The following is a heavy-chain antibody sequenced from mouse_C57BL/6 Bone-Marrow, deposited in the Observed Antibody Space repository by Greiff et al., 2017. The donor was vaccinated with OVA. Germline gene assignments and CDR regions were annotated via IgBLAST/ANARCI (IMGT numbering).Heavy chain of an antibody. CDR3: ARYSSGDYYGMAY. D-gene: IGHD1-1*01. J-gene: IGHJ3*01. V-gene: IGHV1-7*01. CDR1: GYTFTSYW. CDR2: INPSSGST. Sequence: QVQLKESGAELAKPGASVKLSCKASGYTFTSYWMHWVKQRPGQGLEWIGYINPSSGSTKYNQKFKGKATLTADKSSITASMQLSSLTSEDSALLDCARYSSGDYYGMAYWGQGTLVTVSA.